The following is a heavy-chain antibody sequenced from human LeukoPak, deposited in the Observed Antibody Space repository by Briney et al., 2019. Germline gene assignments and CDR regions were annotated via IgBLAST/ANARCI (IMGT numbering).Heavy chain of an antibody. D-gene: IGHD1-26*01. V-gene: IGHV3-48*04. J-gene: IGHJ4*02. CDR2: INSSSSTI. CDR1: GFAFSSYS. Sequence: GGSLRLSCAASGFAFSSYSMNWVRQAPGKGPEWVSYINSSSSTIYYADSVKGRFTISRDNAKNSLYLQMNSLRAEDTAVYYCASVDSGSYGSDYWGQGTLVTVSS. CDR3: ASVDSGSYGSDY.